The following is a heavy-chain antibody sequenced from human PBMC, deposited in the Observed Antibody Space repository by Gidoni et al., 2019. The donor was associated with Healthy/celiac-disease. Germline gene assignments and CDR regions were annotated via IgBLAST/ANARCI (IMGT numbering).Heavy chain of an antibody. CDR1: GYSFTSYW. D-gene: IGHD6-19*01. CDR2: IYPGDSDT. J-gene: IGHJ6*02. CDR3: VRGAVAGYYYYGMDV. V-gene: IGHV5-51*01. Sequence: EVQLVQSGAEVKKPGESLKISCKGSGYSFTSYWIGWVRQMPGKGLEWMGIIYPGDSDTIYSPSFQGQVTISADKSISTAYLQWSSLKASDTAMYYCVRGAVAGYYYYGMDVWGQGTTVTVSS.